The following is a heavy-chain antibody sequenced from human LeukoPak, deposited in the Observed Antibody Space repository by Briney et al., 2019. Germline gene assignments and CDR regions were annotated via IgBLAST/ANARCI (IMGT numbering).Heavy chain of an antibody. CDR1: GFTFSSYS. J-gene: IGHJ4*02. Sequence: GGSLRLSCAASGFTFSSYSMNWVRQAPGKGLEWVSSISSSSSYTYYADSVKGRFTISRDNAKNSLYLQMNSLRAEDTAVYYCARDPGGSGYDYGGFDYWGQGTLVTVSS. D-gene: IGHD5-12*01. CDR3: ARDPGGSGYDYGGFDY. V-gene: IGHV3-21*01. CDR2: ISSSSSYT.